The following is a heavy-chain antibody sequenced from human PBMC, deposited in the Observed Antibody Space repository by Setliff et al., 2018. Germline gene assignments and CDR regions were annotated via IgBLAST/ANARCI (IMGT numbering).Heavy chain of an antibody. CDR1: GYSFTTYW. CDR3: ARLGSSSWYNDVFDL. Sequence: GESLKISCKGSGYSFTTYWIGWVRQMPGKGLEWMGIIYPGDSDTRYSPSFQGQVTFSADKSISTAYLQWSTLKASDTAMYYCARLGSSSWYNDVFDLWGPGTMVTVSS. CDR2: IYPGDSDT. D-gene: IGHD6-13*01. J-gene: IGHJ3*01. V-gene: IGHV5-51*01.